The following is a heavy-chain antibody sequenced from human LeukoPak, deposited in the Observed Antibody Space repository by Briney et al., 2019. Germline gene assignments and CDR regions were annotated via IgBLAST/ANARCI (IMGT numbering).Heavy chain of an antibody. J-gene: IGHJ3*02. Sequence: PGGSLRLFCTASGFTVSSNYMSWVRQAPGKGLEWVSVIRSDGSTNHADSVKGRFTISRDNSKNTLYLQMNNLRAEDTAMYYCAREMYSGMYNDAFDIWGQGTKVTVSS. CDR1: GFTVSSNY. CDR2: IRSDGST. CDR3: AREMYSGMYNDAFDI. D-gene: IGHD1-26*01. V-gene: IGHV3-53*01.